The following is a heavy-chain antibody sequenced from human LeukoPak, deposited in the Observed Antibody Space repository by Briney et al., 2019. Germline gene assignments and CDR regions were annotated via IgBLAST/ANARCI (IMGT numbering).Heavy chain of an antibody. CDR1: GGSFSGYY. CDR3: ARQAPRDSSGYYLLQFGAFDI. D-gene: IGHD3-22*01. Sequence: SESLSLTCAVYGGSFSGYYWSWIRQPPGKGLEWIGEINHSGSTNYNPSLKSRDTISVDTSKNQFSLKLSSVIAADTAVYYCARQAPRDSSGYYLLQFGAFDIWGQGTMVTVSS. CDR2: INHSGST. V-gene: IGHV4-34*01. J-gene: IGHJ3*02.